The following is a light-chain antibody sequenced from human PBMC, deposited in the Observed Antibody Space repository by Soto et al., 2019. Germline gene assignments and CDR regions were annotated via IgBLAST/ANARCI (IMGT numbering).Light chain of an antibody. CDR2: DAS. CDR3: QQYQNLPT. CDR1: QNIKNY. V-gene: IGKV1-33*01. Sequence: DIQMTQTPFSLSASVGDRVTITCQASQNIKNYLNWYQQKPGRAPKLLIYDASNLEAGVPSRFSGSGSGTDFTFTISRLQPEDIATYYCQQYQNLPTFGQGTRLEIK. J-gene: IGKJ5*01.